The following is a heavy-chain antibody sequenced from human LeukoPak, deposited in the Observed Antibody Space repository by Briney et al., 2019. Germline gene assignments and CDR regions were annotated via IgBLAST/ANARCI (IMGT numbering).Heavy chain of an antibody. CDR1: GGSISSYY. V-gene: IGHV4-4*07. D-gene: IGHD6-13*01. Sequence: PSETLSLTCTVSGGSISSYYWSRIRQPAGKGLEWIGRIYTSGSTNYNPSLKSRVTMSVDTSKNQFSLKLSSVTAADTAVYYCARVGSSRSAAGTTNWFDPWGQGTLVTVSS. CDR2: IYTSGST. J-gene: IGHJ5*02. CDR3: ARVGSSRSAAGTTNWFDP.